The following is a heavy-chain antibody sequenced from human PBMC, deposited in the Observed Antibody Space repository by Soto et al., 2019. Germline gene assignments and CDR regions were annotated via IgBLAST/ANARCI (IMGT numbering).Heavy chain of an antibody. CDR2: TSGNGGST. CDR3: TRTLFIAARGVEPFDY. CDR1: GFTFSDYA. V-gene: IGHV3-23*01. Sequence: VQLLESGGALVQPGGSLRLSRAASGFTFSDYAMTWVRQAPGKGLEWVSHTSGNGGSTYYADSVKGRFTISRDNSRDTMHLQMNSLRAEDTALYYCTRTLFIAARGVEPFDYWGQGALVTVSS. J-gene: IGHJ4*02. D-gene: IGHD6-6*01.